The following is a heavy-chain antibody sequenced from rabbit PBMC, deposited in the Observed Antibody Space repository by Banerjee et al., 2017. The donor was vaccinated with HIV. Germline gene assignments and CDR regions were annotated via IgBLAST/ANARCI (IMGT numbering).Heavy chain of an antibody. Sequence: QEQLEESGGDLVQPEGSLTLTCKASGFTFSSNQWMSWVRQAPGKGPEWIARIYTGDGSTYYASWVDGRFTISKTSSTTVTLQMTSLTAADTATYFCARALDSVNALWGPGTLVTVS. CDR2: IYTGDGST. D-gene: IGHD5-1*01. J-gene: IGHJ4*01. CDR3: ARALDSVNAL. CDR1: GFTFSSNQW. V-gene: IGHV1S45*01.